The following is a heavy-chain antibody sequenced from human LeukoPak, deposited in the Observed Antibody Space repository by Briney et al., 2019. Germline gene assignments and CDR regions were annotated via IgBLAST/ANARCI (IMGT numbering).Heavy chain of an antibody. CDR3: ATKQWLAPPPDS. D-gene: IGHD6-19*01. V-gene: IGHV3-74*01. Sequence: PGGSLRLSCAASGFTFSKYWMLWVRQAPGKGLESVSRINTDGTVTNYADSVKGRFTVSRDNADNTMFLQTNSVRDEDTAVYYCATKQWLAPPPDSWGQGTPVTVSS. J-gene: IGHJ4*02. CDR2: INTDGTVT. CDR1: GFTFSKYW.